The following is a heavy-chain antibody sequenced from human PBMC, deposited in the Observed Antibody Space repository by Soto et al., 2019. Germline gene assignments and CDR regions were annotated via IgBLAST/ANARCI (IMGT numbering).Heavy chain of an antibody. D-gene: IGHD3-10*01. CDR1: GDSVSSNSAA. CDR2: TYYRSKWYN. CDR3: ARDQGSGSYNYYYYGMDV. Sequence: PSETLSLTCAISGDSVSSNSAAWNWIRQSQSRGHEWLGSTYYRSKWYNDYAVSVKSRITINPDTSKNLFSLQLNSVTPEDTAVYYCARDQGSGSYNYYYYGMDVWGQGTTVTVSS. V-gene: IGHV6-1*01. J-gene: IGHJ6*02.